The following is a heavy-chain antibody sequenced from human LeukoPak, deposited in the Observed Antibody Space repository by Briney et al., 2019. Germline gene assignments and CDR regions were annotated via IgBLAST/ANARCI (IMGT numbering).Heavy chain of an antibody. D-gene: IGHD7-27*01. CDR3: TTNPKLGTIDY. Sequence: GGSLRLYCAASGFTFSNAWMSWVRQAPGKGLEWVGRIKSKTDGGTTDYAAPVKGRFTISRDDSKNTLYLQMNSLKTEDTAVYYCTTNPKLGTIDYWGQGTLVTVSS. V-gene: IGHV3-15*01. CDR1: GFTFSNAW. J-gene: IGHJ4*02. CDR2: IKSKTDGGTT.